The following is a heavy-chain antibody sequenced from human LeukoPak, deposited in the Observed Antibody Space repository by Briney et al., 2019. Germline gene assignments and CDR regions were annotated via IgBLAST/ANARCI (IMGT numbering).Heavy chain of an antibody. CDR3: ARGLRAGWFDP. D-gene: IGHD2-15*01. CDR2: IYYSGST. Sequence: GSLRLSCAASGFTFSNYWLSWVRQAPGKGLEWIGSIYYSGSTYYNPSLKSRVTISVDTSKNQFSLKLSSVTAADTAVYYCARGLRAGWFDPWGQGTLVTVSS. V-gene: IGHV4-39*07. J-gene: IGHJ5*02. CDR1: GFTFSNYW.